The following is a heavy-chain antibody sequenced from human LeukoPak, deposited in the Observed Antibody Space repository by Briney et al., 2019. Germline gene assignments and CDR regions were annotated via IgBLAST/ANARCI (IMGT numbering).Heavy chain of an antibody. CDR1: GLTFSSYG. V-gene: IGHV3-30*02. Sequence: PGGSLRLSCAASGLTFSSYGMHWVRQAPGKGLEWVAFIRYDGSNKYYADSVKGRFTISRDNSKNTLYLQMNSLRAEDTAVYYCAKVQSYCSSTSCYIGYWGQGTLVTVSS. CDR2: IRYDGSNK. CDR3: AKVQSYCSSTSCYIGY. D-gene: IGHD2-2*02. J-gene: IGHJ4*02.